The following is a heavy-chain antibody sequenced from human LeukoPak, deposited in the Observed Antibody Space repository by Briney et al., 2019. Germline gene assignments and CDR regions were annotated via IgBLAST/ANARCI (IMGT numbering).Heavy chain of an antibody. V-gene: IGHV3-9*01. J-gene: IGHJ4*02. CDR1: GFTFDDYA. CDR2: ISWNSGSI. Sequence: GGSLRLSCAASGFTFDDYAMHWVRQAPGKGLEWVSGISWNSGSIGYADSVKGRFTISRDNAKNSLYLQMNSLRAEDTAVYYCAKEGYYYGSGSYYNGDYWGQGTLVTVSS. D-gene: IGHD3-10*01. CDR3: AKEGYYYGSGSYYNGDY.